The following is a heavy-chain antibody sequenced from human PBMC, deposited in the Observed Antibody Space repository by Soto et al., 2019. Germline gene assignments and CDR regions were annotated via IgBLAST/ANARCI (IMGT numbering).Heavy chain of an antibody. CDR3: ARDVVTAVAGSVNVVDP. D-gene: IGHD6-19*01. J-gene: IGHJ5*02. CDR1: GFSLRTSG. Sequence: QVQLVESGGGVVQSGRSLTLSCAASGFSLRTSGMHWLRRAPGKGLEWVGSIWYDGTKRFYANSVKGRSTISKDKSNNILFLQMSGLRAEDTAVYYCARDVVTAVAGSVNVVDPWGQGTLVTVSS. V-gene: IGHV3-33*01. CDR2: IWYDGTKR.